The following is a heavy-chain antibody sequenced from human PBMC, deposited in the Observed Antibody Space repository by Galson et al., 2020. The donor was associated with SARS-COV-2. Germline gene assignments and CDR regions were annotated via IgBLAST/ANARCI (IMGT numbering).Heavy chain of an antibody. CDR1: GFTFSSYS. V-gene: IGHV3-21*01. D-gene: IGHD3-3*01. CDR3: ARVVGEPDDFWRGYSVNYYYYYYMDV. J-gene: IGHJ6*03. Sequence: GEYLKLSCAAPGFTFSSYSMHLVRQAPGTGLEWVSYISSSSCYIYYVDTVQGRFTIYRDNAKNSLYLQMNSLRAEDTAVYFCARVVGEPDDFWRGYSVNYYYYYYMDVWGKGTTVTVSS. CDR2: ISSSSCYI.